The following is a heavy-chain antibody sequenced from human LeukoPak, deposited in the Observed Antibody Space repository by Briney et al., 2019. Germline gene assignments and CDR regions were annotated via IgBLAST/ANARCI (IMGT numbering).Heavy chain of an antibody. CDR1: GDSVSSKSVA. CDR3: ARDPRISSGCYFDY. V-gene: IGHV6-1*01. CDR2: TYYRSKWGT. D-gene: IGHD6-25*01. Sequence: SQTLSLTCAISGDSVSSKSVAWSWIRQSPSRGLEWLGKTYYRSKWGTDYAVSVNSRITINPDTSKNQFSLQLNSVTPEDTAVYYCARDPRISSGCYFDYWGQGTLVTVSS. J-gene: IGHJ4*02.